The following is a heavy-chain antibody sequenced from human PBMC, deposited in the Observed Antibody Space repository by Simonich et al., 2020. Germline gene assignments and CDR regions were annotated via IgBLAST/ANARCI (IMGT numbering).Heavy chain of an antibody. D-gene: IGHD2-8*01. J-gene: IGHJ4*02. CDR3: AKEGGYCTNGVCYYFDY. V-gene: IGHV3-9*01. Sequence: EVQLVESGGGLVQPGRSLRLSCAASGFAFADYAMHWFRQAQGKVLERVSGIGWMSGSISYAASMKVRFTSSRDNAENSLDLQMNSRRVEDTAVYYGAKEGGYCTNGVCYYFDYWGQGTLVTVAS. CDR2: IGWMSGSI. CDR1: GFAFADYA.